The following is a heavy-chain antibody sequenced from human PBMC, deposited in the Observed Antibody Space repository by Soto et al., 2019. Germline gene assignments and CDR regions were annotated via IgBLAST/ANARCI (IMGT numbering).Heavy chain of an antibody. Sequence: PSVTLSLTCSVSRGSLTHSNYHRGWIRQAAGKGLEWIGTLYFRCATDYNPSLQSRVTIAADTSKNQISLHLSSVTAADTAVYYCFGVLAATLDYWGQGTRVTVSS. J-gene: IGHJ4*01. CDR2: LYFRCAT. D-gene: IGHD2-21*02. V-gene: IGHV4-39*01. CDR3: FGVLAATLDY. CDR1: RGSLTHSNYH.